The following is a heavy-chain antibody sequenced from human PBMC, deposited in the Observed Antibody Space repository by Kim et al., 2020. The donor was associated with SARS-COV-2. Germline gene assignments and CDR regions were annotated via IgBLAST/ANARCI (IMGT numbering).Heavy chain of an antibody. J-gene: IGHJ4*02. V-gene: IGHV3-23*01. CDR2: ISGSGGST. CDR3: AKPHPTMVRGVIIRGFDY. D-gene: IGHD3-10*01. Sequence: GGSLRLSCAASGFTFSSYAMSWVRQAPGKGLEWVSAISGSGGSTYYADSVKGRFTISRDNSKNTLYLQMNSLRAEDTAVYYCAKPHPTMVRGVIIRGFDYWGQGTLVTVSS. CDR1: GFTFSSYA.